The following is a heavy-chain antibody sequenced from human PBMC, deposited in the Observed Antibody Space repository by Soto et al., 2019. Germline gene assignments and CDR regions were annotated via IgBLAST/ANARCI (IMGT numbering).Heavy chain of an antibody. Sequence: GASVKVSCKASGGTFSSYTSSWVRQDTGQGLEWMGRIIPILGIANYAQKFQGRVTITADKSTSTAYMEMSSLRSEDTAVYYCARETAMVKQGPYDYWGQGTLVTVSS. CDR3: ARETAMVKQGPYDY. J-gene: IGHJ4*02. CDR2: IIPILGIA. D-gene: IGHD5-18*01. CDR1: GGTFSSYT. V-gene: IGHV1-69*02.